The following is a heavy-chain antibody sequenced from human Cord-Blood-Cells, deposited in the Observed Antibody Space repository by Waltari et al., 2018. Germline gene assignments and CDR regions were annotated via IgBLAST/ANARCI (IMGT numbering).Heavy chain of an antibody. V-gene: IGHV1-69*01. CDR1: GGTFSSYA. Sequence: QVQLVQSGAAVKKPGSSVKVSCKASGGTFSSYAISWVRQAPGQGLEWMGGIIPIFGTANYAQKFQGRVTITADESTSTAYMELSSLRSEDTAVYYCARPGGFGELYYYYYMDVWGKGTTVTVSS. J-gene: IGHJ6*03. CDR3: ARPGGFGELYYYYYMDV. D-gene: IGHD3-10*01. CDR2: IIPIFGTA.